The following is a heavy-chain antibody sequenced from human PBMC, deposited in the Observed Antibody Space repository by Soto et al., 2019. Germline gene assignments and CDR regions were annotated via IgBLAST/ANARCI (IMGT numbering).Heavy chain of an antibody. CDR3: ARHEAPSGWYFDY. CDR2: IYYSGST. D-gene: IGHD6-19*01. V-gene: IGHV4-39*01. J-gene: IGHJ4*02. Sequence: PSETLSLTCTFSGASISSSIYYLGWIRQPPGKGLEWIGSIYYSGSTYYNPSLKSRVTISVDTSKNQFSLKLSSVTAADMAVYYCARHEAPSGWYFDYWGQGTLVTVSS. CDR1: GASISSSIYY.